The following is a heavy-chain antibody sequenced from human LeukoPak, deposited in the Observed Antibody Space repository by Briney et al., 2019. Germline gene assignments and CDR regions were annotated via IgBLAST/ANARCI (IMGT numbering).Heavy chain of an antibody. CDR2: ISYDGSNK. CDR1: GFTFSIYG. D-gene: IGHD3-16*01. J-gene: IGHJ4*02. CDR3: ARDSLGGDY. V-gene: IGHV3-30*03. Sequence: PGRSLRLSCAASGFTFSIYGMHWVRQAPDKGREGVAVISYDGSNKYYAASVKGRFTISGDNSKNTLYLQIHSLRAEDTAVYYCARDSLGGDYWGQGTLVTVSS.